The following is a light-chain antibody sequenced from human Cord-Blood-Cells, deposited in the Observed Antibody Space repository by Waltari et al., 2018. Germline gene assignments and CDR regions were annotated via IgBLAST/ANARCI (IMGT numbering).Light chain of an antibody. CDR3: CSYAGSSTVVV. Sequence: QFALTQPASVSGAPGQSITLSCPGTSSAVGSYNLFSRYQQHPGKAPKLIIYEGSKRPSEVPNRFSGSKSGNTASLTISGLQAEDEADYYCCSYAGSSTVVVFCGGPKLTVL. CDR1: SSAVGSYNL. J-gene: IGLJ2*01. V-gene: IGLV2-23*03. CDR2: EGS.